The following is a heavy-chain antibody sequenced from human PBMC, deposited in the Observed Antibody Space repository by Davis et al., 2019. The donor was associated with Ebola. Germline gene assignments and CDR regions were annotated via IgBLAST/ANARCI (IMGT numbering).Heavy chain of an antibody. J-gene: IGHJ6*04. Sequence: SVKVSCKASGGTFSSYAISWVRQAPGQGLEWMGGIIPIFGTANYAQKFQGRVTFTADESTSTAYMELSSLRSEDTAVYYCAKRLIMDTARYYYYYYGMDVWGKGTTVTVSS. CDR2: IIPIFGTA. CDR1: GGTFSSYA. CDR3: AKRLIMDTARYYYYYYGMDV. D-gene: IGHD5-18*01. V-gene: IGHV1-69*13.